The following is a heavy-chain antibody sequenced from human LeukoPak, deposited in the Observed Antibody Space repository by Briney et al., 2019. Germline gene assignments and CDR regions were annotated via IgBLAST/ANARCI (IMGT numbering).Heavy chain of an antibody. D-gene: IGHD2-2*01. CDR1: GFTFSSYG. CDR3: AKDITGGSVVVPAAIDY. CDR2: IRYDGSNK. V-gene: IGHV3-30*02. Sequence: GGSLRLSCAASGFTFSSYGMHWVRQAPGKGLEWVAFIRYDGSNKYYADSVKGRFTISRDNSKNTLYLQMNSLRAEDTAVYYCAKDITGGSVVVPAAIDYWGQGTLVTVSS. J-gene: IGHJ4*02.